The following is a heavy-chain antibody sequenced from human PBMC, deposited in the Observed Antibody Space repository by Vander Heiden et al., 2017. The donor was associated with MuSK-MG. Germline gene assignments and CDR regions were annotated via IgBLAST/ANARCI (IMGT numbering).Heavy chain of an antibody. CDR1: GFPFSSYA. J-gene: IGHJ4*02. V-gene: IGHV3-23*01. CDR2: ITSTGGST. D-gene: IGHD3-10*01. Sequence: EVQLLESGGGLVQPGVSLRLSRAASGFPFSSYAMTWVRQAPGKGLEWVSVITSTGGSTYYADSVKGRFTISRDNSKNTLYLQMNSLRVEDTAIYYCAKDRGLLWFGELHWGQGTLVTVSS. CDR3: AKDRGLLWFGELH.